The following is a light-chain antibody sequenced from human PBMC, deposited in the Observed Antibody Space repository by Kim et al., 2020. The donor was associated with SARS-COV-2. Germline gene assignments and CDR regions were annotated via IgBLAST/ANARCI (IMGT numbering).Light chain of an antibody. CDR1: QSVGSN. J-gene: IGKJ1*01. V-gene: IGKV3-15*01. CDR2: GAS. Sequence: SPGERATLYCRASQSVGSNLAWYQQRPGQAPRLLMYGASTRATGIPARFSGSGSGTEFTLTISSLQSEDFAVYYCQQYNNWPPWTFGRGTKVEIK. CDR3: QQYNNWPPWT.